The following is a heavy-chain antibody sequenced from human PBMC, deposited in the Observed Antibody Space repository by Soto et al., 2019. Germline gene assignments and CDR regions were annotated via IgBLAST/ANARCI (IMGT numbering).Heavy chain of an antibody. CDR3: ARDRGYCSGGSCYSGGWFDP. CDR1: GFTFSDYY. V-gene: IGHV3-11*01. Sequence: QVQLVESGGGLVKPGGSLRLSCAASGFTFSDYYMSWIRQAPGKGLEWVSYISSSGSTIYYADSVMGRFTISRDNAKNSLYLQMNSLRAEDTAVYYCARDRGYCSGGSCYSGGWFDPWGQGTLVTVSS. J-gene: IGHJ5*02. CDR2: ISSSGSTI. D-gene: IGHD2-15*01.